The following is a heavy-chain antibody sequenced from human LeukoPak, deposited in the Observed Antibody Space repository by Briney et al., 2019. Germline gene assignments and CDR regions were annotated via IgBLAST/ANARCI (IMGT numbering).Heavy chain of an antibody. D-gene: IGHD2-2*01. V-gene: IGHV6-1*01. CDR2: TYYRSTWYN. CDR3: ARRLTQYDCFDP. Sequence: SQTLSLTCVISGDSVSSNSVTWNWIRQSPSRGLEWLVRTYYRSTWYNDYAVSVRGRITVNPDTSKNQFSLHLNSVTPEDTAVYYCARRLTQYDCFDPWGQGILVTVSS. CDR1: GDSVSSNSVT. J-gene: IGHJ5*02.